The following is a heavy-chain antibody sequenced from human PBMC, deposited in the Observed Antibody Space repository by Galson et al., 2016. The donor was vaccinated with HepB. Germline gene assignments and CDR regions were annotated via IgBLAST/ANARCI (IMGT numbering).Heavy chain of an antibody. CDR1: GYTFSSYG. D-gene: IGHD1-26*01. V-gene: IGHV1-18*01. CDR3: ARDSPWELLLRTQYYFDC. J-gene: IGHJ4*02. Sequence: SVKVSCKASGYTFSSYGISWVRQAPGQGLEWMGWISVYNGDTNYAQMLQGRVTMTTDTSTSTAYMELRNLGSDDTALYYCARDSPWELLLRTQYYFDCWGQGTLVTVSS. CDR2: ISVYNGDT.